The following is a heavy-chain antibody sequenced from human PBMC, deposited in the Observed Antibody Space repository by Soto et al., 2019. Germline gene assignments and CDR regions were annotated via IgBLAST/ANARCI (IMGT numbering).Heavy chain of an antibody. V-gene: IGHV4-34*01. CDR1: GGYFSGYY. CDR3: AKRLEISTSYFFDS. J-gene: IGHJ4*01. Sequence: SETLSLTCAVYGGYFSGYYWSWIRQPPGKGLEWIGEINHSGSTNYNPSLKSRVTISVGTSKNTVYLQMDSLRAEDTAIYYCAKRLEISTSYFFDSWGHGTLVTVSS. CDR2: INHSGST. D-gene: IGHD1-1*01.